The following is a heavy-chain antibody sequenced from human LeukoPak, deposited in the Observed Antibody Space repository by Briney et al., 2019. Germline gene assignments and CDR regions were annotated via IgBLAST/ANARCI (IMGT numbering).Heavy chain of an antibody. CDR1: GGTFSSYA. V-gene: IGHV1-69*05. CDR3: ARTNLDCKNGVCYDY. Sequence: ASVKVSCKASGGTFSSYAISWVRQAPGQGLEWMGGIIPIFGTANYAQKFQGRVTITTDESTSTAYMELSSLRSDDTAVYYCARTNLDCKNGVCYDYWGQGTLVTVSS. J-gene: IGHJ4*02. CDR2: IIPIFGTA. D-gene: IGHD2-8*01.